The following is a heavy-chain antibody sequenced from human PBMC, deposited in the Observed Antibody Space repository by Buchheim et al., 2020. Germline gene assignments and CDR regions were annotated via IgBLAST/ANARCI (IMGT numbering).Heavy chain of an antibody. CDR1: GGSISSGDYY. CDR3: ARDLTGCSGGSCYSGWFDP. Sequence: QVQLQESGPGLVKPSQTLSLTCTVSGGSISSGDYYWSWIRQPPGKGLEWIGYIYYSGSTYYNPSLKSRVTISVDPSKNQLSLKLSSVTAADTAVYYCARDLTGCSGGSCYSGWFDPWGQGTL. J-gene: IGHJ5*02. CDR2: IYYSGST. D-gene: IGHD2-15*01. V-gene: IGHV4-30-4*01.